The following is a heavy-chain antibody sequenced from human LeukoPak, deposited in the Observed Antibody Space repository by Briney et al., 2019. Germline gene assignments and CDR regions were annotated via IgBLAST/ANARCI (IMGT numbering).Heavy chain of an antibody. CDR1: GGSFSPYY. CDR3: AKPTPHEGSPDV. V-gene: IGHV4-34*01. D-gene: IGHD4-11*01. CDR2: INHSGTT. Sequence: PSETLSLTCAVYGGSFSPYYWSWIRQPPGKGLEWIGEINHSGTTYYNPSLVGRVTLSVDASKNQFSLKVTSVTAADTAVYYCAKPTPHEGSPDVWGEGTTVTVSS. J-gene: IGHJ6*04.